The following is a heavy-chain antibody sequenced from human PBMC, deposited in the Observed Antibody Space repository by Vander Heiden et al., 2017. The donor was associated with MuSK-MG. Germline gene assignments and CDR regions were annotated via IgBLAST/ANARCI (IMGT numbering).Heavy chain of an antibody. V-gene: IGHV3-7*01. CDR2: IKQDGSEK. D-gene: IGHD2-8*01. CDR3: ARDAIPNYDDDTNGAFDI. Sequence: EVRLVESGGALVQPGGSLILSCAAPGFTFSSDWMSWVRQTQGKGLEWVANIKQDGSEKYYVDSVKGRFTISRDNAKNSLSLQVNGLRDEDTAVYYCARDAIPNYDDDTNGAFDIWGQGTMVTVSS. CDR1: GFTFSSDW. J-gene: IGHJ3*02.